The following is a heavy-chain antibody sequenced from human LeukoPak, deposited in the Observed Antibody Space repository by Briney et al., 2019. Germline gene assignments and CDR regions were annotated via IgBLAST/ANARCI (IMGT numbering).Heavy chain of an antibody. CDR3: AKGSKEVLFTRDHYMDV. CDR1: GFTFSSYA. V-gene: IGHV3-30*02. Sequence: GGSLRLSCAASGFTFSSYAMSWVRQAPGKGLEWVAFIRYDGSNKYYADSVKGRFTISRDNSKNKLYLQMNSLRAEDTAVYYCAKGSKEVLFTRDHYMDVWGKGTTVTISS. J-gene: IGHJ6*03. D-gene: IGHD3-3*01. CDR2: IRYDGSNK.